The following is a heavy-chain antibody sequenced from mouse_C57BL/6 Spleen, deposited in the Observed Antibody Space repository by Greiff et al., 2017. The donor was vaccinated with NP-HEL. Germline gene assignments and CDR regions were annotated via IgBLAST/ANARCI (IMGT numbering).Heavy chain of an antibody. CDR2: IRSKSSNYAT. D-gene: IGHD2-5*01. Sequence: EVKLVESGGGLVQPKGSLKLSCAASGFTFNTYAMHWVRQAPGKGLEWVARIRSKSSNYATYYADSVKDRFTISRDDSQSMLYLQMNNLKTEDTAMYYCVRDQESNYLAWCAYWGQGTLVTVSA. CDR1: GFTFNTYA. V-gene: IGHV10-3*01. CDR3: VRDQESNYLAWCAY. J-gene: IGHJ3*01.